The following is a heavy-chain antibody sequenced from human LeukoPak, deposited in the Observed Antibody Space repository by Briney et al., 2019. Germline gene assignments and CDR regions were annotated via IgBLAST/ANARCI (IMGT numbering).Heavy chain of an antibody. V-gene: IGHV4-39*07. CDR3: ARDKMRQLVTFFDY. D-gene: IGHD6-13*01. CDR1: GGSIGSSSYY. J-gene: IGHJ4*02. CDR2: IYYSGST. Sequence: PSETLSLTCTVSGGSIGSSSYYWGWIRQPPGKGLEWIGSIYYSGSTYYNPSLKSRVTISVDTSKNQFSLKLSSVTAADTAVYYCARDKMRQLVTFFDYWGQGTLVTVSS.